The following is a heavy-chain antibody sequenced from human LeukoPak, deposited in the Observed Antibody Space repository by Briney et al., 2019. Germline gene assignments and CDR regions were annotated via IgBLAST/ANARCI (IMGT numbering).Heavy chain of an antibody. V-gene: IGHV4-59*08. D-gene: IGHD6-13*01. CDR2: IYYSGST. J-gene: IGHJ3*02. CDR3: ARRGGSAAARNSFDI. Sequence: IYYSGSTTYTPSLKSRFTISVDTSKNQFSLKLSSVTAADTAVYYCARRGGSAAARNSFDIWGQGTMXTVSS.